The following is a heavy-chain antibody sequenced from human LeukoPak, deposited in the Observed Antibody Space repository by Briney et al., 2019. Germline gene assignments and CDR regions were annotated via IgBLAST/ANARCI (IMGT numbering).Heavy chain of an antibody. V-gene: IGHV1-2*02. J-gene: IGHJ5*02. Sequence: ASVKVSCKASGYSFTGYYVHWVRQAPGQGLGWMAWINPNSGGTDLAQKFQGRVTVTRDTSINTAYMELTGLTPDDTAYYYCARARDGSGYFSHTWGQGTLVTVSS. CDR2: INPNSGGT. CDR1: GYSFTGYY. CDR3: ARARDGSGYFSHT. D-gene: IGHD3-22*01.